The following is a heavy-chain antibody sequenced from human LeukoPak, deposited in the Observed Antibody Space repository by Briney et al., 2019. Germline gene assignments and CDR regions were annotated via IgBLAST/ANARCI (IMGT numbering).Heavy chain of an antibody. CDR1: GGSISTTNW. CDR3: AREGGPYRPLDY. J-gene: IGHJ4*02. Sequence: PSGTLSLTCGVSGGSISTTNWWTWVRQPPGEGLEWIGEVHLSGRTHYNPSLESRVTMSVDMSENHISLRLTSVTAADTAVYYCAREGGPYRPLDYSGQGTLVTVSS. V-gene: IGHV4-4*02. CDR2: VHLSGRT.